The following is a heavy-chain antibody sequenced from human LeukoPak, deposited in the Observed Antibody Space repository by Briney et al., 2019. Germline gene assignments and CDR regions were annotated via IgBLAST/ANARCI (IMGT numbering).Heavy chain of an antibody. D-gene: IGHD6-19*01. V-gene: IGHV4-34*01. CDR3: ARRSPNHGWPFDS. CDR1: GGSFSGYY. CDR2: INHSGST. J-gene: IGHJ4*02. Sequence: KPSETLSLTCAVYGGSFSGYYWSWIRQPPGKGLEWIGEINHSGSTNYNPSLRHGITMSVDTSKNQFSLKVISVTAADTAMYYCARRSPNHGWPFDSWGQGTRVTVSS.